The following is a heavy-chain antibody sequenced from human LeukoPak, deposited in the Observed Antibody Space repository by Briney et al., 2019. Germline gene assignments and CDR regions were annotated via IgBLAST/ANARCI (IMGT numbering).Heavy chain of an antibody. CDR1: GGSISSGGSS. D-gene: IGHD5-12*01. CDR2: IYHSGST. CDR3: ARGFRLRGYAFDI. V-gene: IGHV4-30-2*01. Sequence: SQTLSLTCAVSGGSISSGGSSWSWIRQPPGKGLEWIGYIYHSGSTYYNPSLKSRVTKSVDRSKNQFSLKLSSVTAADTAVYYCARGFRLRGYAFDIWGQGTMVTVSS. J-gene: IGHJ3*02.